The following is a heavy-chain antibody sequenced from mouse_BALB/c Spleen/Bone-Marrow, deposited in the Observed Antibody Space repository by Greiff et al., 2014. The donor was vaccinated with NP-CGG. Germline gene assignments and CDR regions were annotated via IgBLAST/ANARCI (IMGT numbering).Heavy chain of an antibody. CDR3: ARYDYDGLSWFAY. CDR1: GYAFSSSW. CDR2: IYPGDGNT. V-gene: IGHV1-82*01. Sequence: QVQLQQSGPELVKPGASVKISCKASGYAFSSSWMNWVKQRPGQGLEWIGRIYPGDGNTNYNGKFKGKATLTADKSSTTAYMQLSSLTSVDSAVYFCARYDYDGLSWFAYWGQGTLVTVSA. J-gene: IGHJ3*01. D-gene: IGHD2-4*01.